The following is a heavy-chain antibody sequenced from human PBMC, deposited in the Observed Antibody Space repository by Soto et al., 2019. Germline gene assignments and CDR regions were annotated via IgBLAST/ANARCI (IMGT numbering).Heavy chain of an antibody. CDR3: ARTLRGVIGGREENWFDS. CDR2: ISGYNGNT. D-gene: IGHD3-10*01. CDR1: GYTFNSYD. J-gene: IGHJ5*01. Sequence: QVQLVQSGAVVEKPGASVKVSCKASGYTFNSYDISWVRQAPGQGLEWVGWISGYNGNTNYAQILQGRATVTTDTSTSTAYMELRSLRSDATAVYYCARTLRGVIGGREENWFDSGGQGTLVTVSS. V-gene: IGHV1-18*04.